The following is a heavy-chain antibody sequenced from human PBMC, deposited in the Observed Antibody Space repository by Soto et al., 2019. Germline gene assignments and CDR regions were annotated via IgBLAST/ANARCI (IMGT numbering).Heavy chain of an antibody. CDR2: IYYSGST. D-gene: IGHD6-19*01. J-gene: IGHJ4*02. Sequence: QVQLQEAGPGLVKPSETLSLTCTVSGGSISSYYWSWIRQPPGKGLEWIGYIYYSGSTNYNPSLKSRVTISVDTSKNQFSLKLSSVTAADTAVYYWARLSSGWYYFAYWGQGTLVTVSS. CDR1: GGSISSYY. V-gene: IGHV4-59*08. CDR3: ARLSSGWYYFAY.